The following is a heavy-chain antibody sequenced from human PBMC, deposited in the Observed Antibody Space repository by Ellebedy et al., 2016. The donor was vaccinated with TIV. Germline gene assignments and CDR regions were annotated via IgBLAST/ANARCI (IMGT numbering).Heavy chain of an antibody. CDR3: ATDPGYCSSTSCPPSDYYYYYGMDV. J-gene: IGHJ6*02. CDR2: ISYDGSNK. Sequence: GGSLRLSCAASGFTFSSYGMHWVRQAPGKGLEWVAVISYDGSNKYYADSVKGRFTISRDNSKNTLYLQMNSLRAEDTAVYYCATDPGYCSSTSCPPSDYYYYYGMDVWGQGTTVTVSS. CDR1: GFTFSSYG. D-gene: IGHD2-2*01. V-gene: IGHV3-30*19.